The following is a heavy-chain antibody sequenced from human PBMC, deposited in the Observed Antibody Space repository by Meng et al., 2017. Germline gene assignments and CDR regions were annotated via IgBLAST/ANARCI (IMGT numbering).Heavy chain of an antibody. CDR1: GLTFRSSA. Sequence: GESLKISCAASGLTFRSSAMHWVRQATGKGLEWVAVISYDGSNKYYADSVKGRFTIYRGNFKNTLDLQMNSLRAEDTAVYYCARGRRRGVSRTGLGSVGGAVDYWGQGTLVTVSS. J-gene: IGHJ4*02. D-gene: IGHD3-10*01. CDR3: ARGRRRGVSRTGLGSVGGAVDY. CDR2: ISYDGSNK. V-gene: IGHV3-30*04.